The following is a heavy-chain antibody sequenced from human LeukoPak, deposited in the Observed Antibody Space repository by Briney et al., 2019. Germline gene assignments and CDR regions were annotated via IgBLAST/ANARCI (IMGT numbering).Heavy chain of an antibody. Sequence: ASETLSLTCSASGDSISSGNYYWGWIRQPPGKGLEWIGNLYYSGTTYYNPSFKSRVTISVDTSKNQFSLKLSSVTAADTAVYYCASDRSSWNPGAPYWGQGTLVTVSS. J-gene: IGHJ4*02. CDR2: LYYSGTT. CDR1: GDSISSGNYY. D-gene: IGHD6-13*01. CDR3: ASDRSSWNPGAPY. V-gene: IGHV4-39*01.